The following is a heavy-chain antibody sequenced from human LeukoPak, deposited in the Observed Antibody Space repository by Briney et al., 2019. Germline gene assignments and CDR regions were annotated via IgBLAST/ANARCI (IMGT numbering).Heavy chain of an antibody. V-gene: IGHV3-74*01. D-gene: IGHD6-13*01. Sequence: GGSLRLSCAASGFTFSDYWIHWVRQAPGKGLVWVSRVNRDGSSTSYADSVKGRFTISRDNAKNTLSLQMNSLRAEDTAVYYCARDRSISAAGDTYWGQGTLVTVSS. CDR3: ARDRSISAAGDTY. CDR1: GFTFSDYW. J-gene: IGHJ4*02. CDR2: VNRDGSST.